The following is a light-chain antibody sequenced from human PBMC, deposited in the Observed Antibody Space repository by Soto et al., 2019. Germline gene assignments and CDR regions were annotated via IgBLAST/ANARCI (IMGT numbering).Light chain of an antibody. CDR2: EVS. CDR3: SSYTTSYTYV. CDR1: SSDVGSYNS. V-gene: IGLV2-18*02. J-gene: IGLJ1*01. Sequence: QSALTQPPSVSGSPGQSVTISCAGTSSDVGSYNSVSWYQHRPGTVPKLMIYEVSYRPSGVPDRFSGSKSGNTASLTISGLQAEDEADYYCSSYTTSYTYVFGTGTKVTVL.